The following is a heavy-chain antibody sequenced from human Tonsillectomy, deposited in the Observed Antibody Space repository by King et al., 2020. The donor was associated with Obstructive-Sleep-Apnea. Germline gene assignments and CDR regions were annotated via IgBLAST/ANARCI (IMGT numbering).Heavy chain of an antibody. Sequence: PLQESGPGVVKPSETLSLTCTVSGDSISSISYYWGWIRQAPGKGLEWIGSMYSSGRTYYNPSLKNRVTISVDTSKNQLSLKLRSVTAADTALFYCARHPAVAGIQARFDPWGQGTLVTVSS. D-gene: IGHD6-19*01. CDR2: MYSSGRT. CDR1: GDSISSISYY. CDR3: ARHPAVAGIQARFDP. V-gene: IGHV4-39*01. J-gene: IGHJ5*02.